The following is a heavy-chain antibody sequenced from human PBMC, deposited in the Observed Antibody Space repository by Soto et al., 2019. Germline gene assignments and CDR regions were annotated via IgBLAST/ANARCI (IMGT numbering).Heavy chain of an antibody. CDR3: AREGGGSRFDY. CDR2: IFYSGHL. D-gene: IGHD3-16*01. CDR1: GTSFGTYY. V-gene: IGHV4-59*01. Sequence: QVQLQESGPGLVKPSETLSLTCAVSGTSFGTYYWSWIRQPPGKGLEWIGYIFYSGHLKYNPSLRSRLTIPVYPSKKQIPLRLTSVNAADTAVYYWAREGGGSRFDYWGQGTLVTVSS. J-gene: IGHJ4*02.